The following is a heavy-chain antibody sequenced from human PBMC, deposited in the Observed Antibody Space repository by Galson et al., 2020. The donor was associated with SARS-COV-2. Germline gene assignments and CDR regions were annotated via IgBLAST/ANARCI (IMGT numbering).Heavy chain of an antibody. CDR1: GFSFSDST. J-gene: IGHJ4*02. CDR3: ANDFSLYSIGPFDY. Sequence: GESLKISCGASGFSFSDSTIHWVRQASGKGLEWVGRIRNNANSYATSYAASLEGRVTISRDDSKRTAYLQLHNLKIDDTATYYCANDFSLYSIGPFDYWGQGTLVTVSS. CDR2: IRNNANSYAT. D-gene: IGHD6-19*01. V-gene: IGHV3-73*01.